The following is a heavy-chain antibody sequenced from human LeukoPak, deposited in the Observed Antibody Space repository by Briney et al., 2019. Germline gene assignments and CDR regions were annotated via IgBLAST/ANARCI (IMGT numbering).Heavy chain of an antibody. J-gene: IGHJ3*02. CDR3: ARDLITVTKGFDI. D-gene: IGHD4-17*01. Sequence: SGTLSLTCAVSDDSFSRHYWTWIRQPPGKGLEWIGYISYIGSTNYNPSLKSRVTISIDTSRNQFSLRLSSVTAADTAVYYCARDLITVTKGFDIWGQGTMVSVSS. CDR1: DDSFSRHY. V-gene: IGHV4-59*11. CDR2: ISYIGST.